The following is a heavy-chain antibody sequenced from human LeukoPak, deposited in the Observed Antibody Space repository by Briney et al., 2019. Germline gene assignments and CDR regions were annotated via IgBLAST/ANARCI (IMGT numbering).Heavy chain of an antibody. Sequence: GSLRLSCVASGFTFSNYVMAWVRQAPGKGLEYVSSIIGNGDSTYYADSVKGRFTISRDNSKNTLYLQMNSLRAEDTSIYYCAKGSKGTYDYWGQGTLVTVSS. V-gene: IGHV3-23*01. CDR1: GFTFSNYV. J-gene: IGHJ4*02. CDR2: IIGNGDST. CDR3: AKGSKGTYDY.